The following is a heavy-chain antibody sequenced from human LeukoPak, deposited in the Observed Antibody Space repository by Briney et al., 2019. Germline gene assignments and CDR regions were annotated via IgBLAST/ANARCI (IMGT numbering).Heavy chain of an antibody. V-gene: IGHV3-30-3*01. Sequence: GGSLRLSCAASGFTFSSYAMHWVRQAPGKGLEWVAVISYDGSNKYYADSVKGRFTISRDNSKNTLYLQMNSLRAEDTAVYYCARERWLMVRLQALFDPWGQGTLVTVSS. CDR3: ARERWLMVRLQALFDP. CDR2: ISYDGSNK. D-gene: IGHD3-10*01. J-gene: IGHJ5*02. CDR1: GFTFSSYA.